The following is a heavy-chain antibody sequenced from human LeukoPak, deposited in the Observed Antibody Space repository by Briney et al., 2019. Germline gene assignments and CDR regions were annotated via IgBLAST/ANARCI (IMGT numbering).Heavy chain of an antibody. CDR1: GYTFTSNY. Sequence: GASVKVSCKAFGYTFTSNYMHWVRRAPGQGLGWMGWINPNSGGTNYAQKFQGRVTMTRDTSISTAYMELSRLRSDDTAVYYCARVMVRGLGFDPWGQGTLVTVSS. CDR2: INPNSGGT. D-gene: IGHD3-10*01. V-gene: IGHV1-2*02. CDR3: ARVMVRGLGFDP. J-gene: IGHJ5*02.